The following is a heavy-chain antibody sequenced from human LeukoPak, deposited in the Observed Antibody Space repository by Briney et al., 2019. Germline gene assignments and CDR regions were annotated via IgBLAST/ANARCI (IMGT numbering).Heavy chain of an antibody. V-gene: IGHV3-21*01. D-gene: IGHD5-18*01. Sequence: GGSLRLSCAASGFTFSSYSMNWVRQAPGKGLEWVSSIGSSSSYIYYADSVKGRFTISRDNAKNSLYLQMNSLRAEDTAVYYCARGGYSYYFDYWGQGTLVTVSS. CDR2: IGSSSSYI. CDR1: GFTFSSYS. CDR3: ARGGYSYYFDY. J-gene: IGHJ4*02.